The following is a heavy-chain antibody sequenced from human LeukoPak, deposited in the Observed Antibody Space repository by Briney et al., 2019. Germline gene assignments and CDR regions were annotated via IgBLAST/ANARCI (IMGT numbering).Heavy chain of an antibody. J-gene: IGHJ6*02. D-gene: IGHD2-2*01. CDR1: GYSFTSYG. Sequence: GASVKVSCKASGYSFTSYGIIWVRQAPGQGLEWMGWISPFNGNTNYVQKFQGRVTMTTETSSRTAYMELRSLSSDDTSVYYCARDLDIVVIRAALRHYGMDVWGQGTTVTVSS. CDR2: ISPFNGNT. CDR3: ARDLDIVVIRAALRHYGMDV. V-gene: IGHV1-18*01.